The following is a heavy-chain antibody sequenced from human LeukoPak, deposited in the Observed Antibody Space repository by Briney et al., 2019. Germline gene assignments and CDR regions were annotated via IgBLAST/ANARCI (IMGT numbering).Heavy chain of an antibody. CDR3: ARDAEHIFGYNWNDVHFDY. D-gene: IGHD1-20*01. V-gene: IGHV3-74*01. CDR2: INTDGSST. CDR1: GFTFSSYA. Sequence: GGSLRLSCAASGFTFSSYAMSWVRQAPGKGLAWVSRINTDGSSTNYADSVKGRFTISRDNAKNSLYLQMNSLRAEDTAVYYCARDAEHIFGYNWNDVHFDYWGQGTLVTVSS. J-gene: IGHJ4*02.